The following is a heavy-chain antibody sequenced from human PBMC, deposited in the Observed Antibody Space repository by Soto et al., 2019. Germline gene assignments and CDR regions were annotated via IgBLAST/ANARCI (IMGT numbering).Heavy chain of an antibody. V-gene: IGHV4-31*11. D-gene: IGHD4-17*01. CDR1: HGSVTSGGYY. Sequence: QVQLQESGPGLVKPSQTLSLTCAVSHGSVTSGGYYWSWIRQLPGKGLEWIGQIYHTGNTYYNPSLKSPVSMSVDTSKAKFAVMLSSVNAADTAVYFCARPRDQYGGHFDYWGQGILVTVSS. CDR3: ARPRDQYGGHFDY. CDR2: IYHTGNT. J-gene: IGHJ4*02.